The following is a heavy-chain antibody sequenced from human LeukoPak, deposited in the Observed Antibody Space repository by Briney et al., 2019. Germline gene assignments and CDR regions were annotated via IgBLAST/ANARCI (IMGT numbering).Heavy chain of an antibody. CDR3: ASSSWFSSFDY. D-gene: IGHD6-13*01. CDR1: EFTVSSNY. V-gene: IGHV3-53*01. J-gene: IGHJ4*02. Sequence: GGSLRLSCAASEFTVSSNYMSWVRQAPGKGLEWVSVIYSGGSTYYADSVKGRFTISRDNSKNTLYLQMNSLRAEDTAVYYCASSSWFSSFDYWGQGTLVTVSS. CDR2: IYSGGST.